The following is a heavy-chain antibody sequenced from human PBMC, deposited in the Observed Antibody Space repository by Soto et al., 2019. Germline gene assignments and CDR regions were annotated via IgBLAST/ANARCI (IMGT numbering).Heavy chain of an antibody. D-gene: IGHD2-15*01. J-gene: IGHJ6*02. Sequence: GGSLRLSCAASGFTFSSYGMHWVRQAPGKGLEWVAVIWYDGSNKYYADSVKGRFTISRDNSKNTLYLQMNSLRAEDTAVYYCARDILRVSELLDGMAVWGQGTTVTGSS. CDR3: ARDILRVSELLDGMAV. V-gene: IGHV3-33*01. CDR2: IWYDGSNK. CDR1: GFTFSSYG.